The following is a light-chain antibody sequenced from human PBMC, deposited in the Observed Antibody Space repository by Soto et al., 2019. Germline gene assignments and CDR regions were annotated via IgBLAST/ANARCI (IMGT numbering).Light chain of an antibody. CDR1: QSISSY. CDR3: QQYGGSLLT. CDR2: AAS. Sequence: DIQMTQSPSSLSASVGDRVTITCRASQSISSYLNWYQQKPGKAPKLLIYAASSLQSGVPSRFSGSGSGTDFTLTISRLEPEDFAMYYCQQYGGSLLTFGGGTRVEIK. J-gene: IGKJ4*01. V-gene: IGKV1-39*01.